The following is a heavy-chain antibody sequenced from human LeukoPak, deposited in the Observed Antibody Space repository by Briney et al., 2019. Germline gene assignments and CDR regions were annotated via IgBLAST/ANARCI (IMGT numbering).Heavy chain of an antibody. Sequence: GGSLRLSCAASGFTFSSYWMSWVRQAPGKGLEWVANIKQDGSEKYYVDSVKGRFTISRDNAKNSLYLQMNSLRAEDTAVYYCAKGYSYGRFDYWGQETLVTVSS. CDR2: IKQDGSEK. V-gene: IGHV3-7*03. D-gene: IGHD5-18*01. CDR1: GFTFSSYW. CDR3: AKGYSYGRFDY. J-gene: IGHJ4*02.